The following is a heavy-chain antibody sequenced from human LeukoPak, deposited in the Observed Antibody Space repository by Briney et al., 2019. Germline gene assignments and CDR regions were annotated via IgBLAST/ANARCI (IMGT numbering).Heavy chain of an antibody. CDR1: GGSISSGSYY. CDR2: IYTSGST. J-gene: IGHJ4*02. V-gene: IGHV4-61*02. CDR3: ARDXXVRSSXXSFDY. Sequence: PSQTLSLTXTVSGGSISSGSYYWSWIRQPAGKGLEWIGRIYTSGSTNYNPSLKSRVTISVDTSKNQFSLKLSPVTAADTTVYYCARDXXVRSSXXSFDYWGQGTLVTVSS. D-gene: IGHD6-13*01.